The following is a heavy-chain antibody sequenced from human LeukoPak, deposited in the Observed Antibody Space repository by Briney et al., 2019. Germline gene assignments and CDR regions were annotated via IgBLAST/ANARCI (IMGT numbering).Heavy chain of an antibody. CDR2: IPNDGSKT. CDR3: ANERGYNYGYSFDY. Sequence: GGSLRLSCAASGFSFSSYAMHWVRQAPGKGLEWVAAIPNDGSKTYYADSVKGRFTISRDDSKNTLYLQMNSLRTEDTAVYYCANERGYNYGYSFDYWGQGTLVTVSS. J-gene: IGHJ4*02. V-gene: IGHV3-30-3*02. CDR1: GFSFSSYA. D-gene: IGHD5-18*01.